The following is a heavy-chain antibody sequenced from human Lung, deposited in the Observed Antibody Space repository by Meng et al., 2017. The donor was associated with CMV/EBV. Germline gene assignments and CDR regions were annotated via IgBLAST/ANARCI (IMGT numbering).Heavy chain of an antibody. V-gene: IGHV4-34*01. CDR3: ARGGGSITISGVVRLLSRRLDP. CDR2: INHSGST. D-gene: IGHD3-3*01. Sequence: SQTLSLTXAVYGGSFSGYYWSWIRQPPGKGLEWIGEINHSGSTNYNPSLKSRVTISVDTSKNQFSLKLSSVTAADTAVYYCARGGGSITISGVVRLLSRRLDPWGQGXLVTVSS. CDR1: GGSFSGYY. J-gene: IGHJ5*02.